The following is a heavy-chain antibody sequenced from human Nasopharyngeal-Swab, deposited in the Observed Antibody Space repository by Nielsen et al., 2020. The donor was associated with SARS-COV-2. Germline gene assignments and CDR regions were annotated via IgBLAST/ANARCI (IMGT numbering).Heavy chain of an antibody. CDR1: GGSISSGGYS. D-gene: IGHD5-24*01. Sequence: LRLSCAVSGGSISSGGYSWSWIRQPPGKGLEWIGYIYHSGSTYYNPSLKSRVTISVDRSKNQFSLKLSSVTAADTAVYYCARAGGWLQWIDYWGQGTLVTVSS. V-gene: IGHV4-30-2*02. CDR2: IYHSGST. CDR3: ARAGGWLQWIDY. J-gene: IGHJ4*02.